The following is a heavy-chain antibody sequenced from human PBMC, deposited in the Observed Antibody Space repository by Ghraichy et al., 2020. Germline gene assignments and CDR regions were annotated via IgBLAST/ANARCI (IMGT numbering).Heavy chain of an antibody. V-gene: IGHV2-5*02. J-gene: IGHJ4*02. D-gene: IGHD5-18*01. CDR2: IYWDDDM. CDR1: GFSLSASGVG. Sequence: SGPTLVKPTQTLTLTCTFSGFSLSASGVGVAWIRQPPGKALKWLARIYWDDDMRFNPSLKSRLTITKDTSKNQVVLTMTNMDPVDTATYYCAHRLGYSYGSDYFDFWGQGTLVTVSS. CDR3: AHRLGYSYGSDYFDF.